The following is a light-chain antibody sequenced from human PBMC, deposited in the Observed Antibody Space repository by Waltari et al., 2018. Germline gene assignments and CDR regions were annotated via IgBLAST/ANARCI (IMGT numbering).Light chain of an antibody. J-gene: IGKJ1*01. CDR1: QSVSSK. CDR2: DAS. Sequence: EIVMTQSPATLSVSPGESATLSCRASQSVSSKLAWYQQIPGQAPRLLIYDASTRATAIPARFTAGGSGTEFTLSISSLQSEDFAVYYCQQYNQWHRTFGQGTKVEIK. V-gene: IGKV3-15*01. CDR3: QQYNQWHRT.